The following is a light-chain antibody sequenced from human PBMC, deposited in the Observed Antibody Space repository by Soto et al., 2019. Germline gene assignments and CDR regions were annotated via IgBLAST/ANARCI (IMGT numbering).Light chain of an antibody. CDR3: AAWDDSLSGDVV. CDR2: DVN. J-gene: IGLJ2*01. CDR1: SSDVGGFNS. V-gene: IGLV2-11*01. Sequence: QSALTQPRSVSGSPGQSVTISCTGTSSDVGGFNSVSWYQQHPGKAPKLMIYDVNKRPSGVPDRFSGSKSGSTASLTISGLRSEDEADYYCAAWDDSLSGDVVFGGGTKLTVL.